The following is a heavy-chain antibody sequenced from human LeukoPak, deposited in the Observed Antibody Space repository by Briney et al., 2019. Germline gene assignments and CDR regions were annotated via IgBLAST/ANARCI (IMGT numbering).Heavy chain of an antibody. J-gene: IGHJ4*02. Sequence: PGRSLRLSCAASGFTFSSYGMYWVHQAPGKGLDWVAVISYDGSNKYYADSVKGRFTISRDNSKNTLYLQMNSLRAEDTAVYYCAKILPDTVSADYWGQGTLVTVSS. V-gene: IGHV3-30*18. D-gene: IGHD4-11*01. CDR1: GFTFSSYG. CDR2: ISYDGSNK. CDR3: AKILPDTVSADY.